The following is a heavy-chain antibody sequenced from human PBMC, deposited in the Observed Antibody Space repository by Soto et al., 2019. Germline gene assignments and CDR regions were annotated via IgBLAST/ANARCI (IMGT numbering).Heavy chain of an antibody. CDR1: GGTFSSYA. J-gene: IGHJ6*02. D-gene: IGHD5-12*01. Sequence: QVQLVQSGAEVKKPGSSVKVSCKASGGTFSSYAISWVRQAPGQGLEWMGGIIPIFGTANYAQKFQGRVTITADESTSTAYMELSSLRSADTAVYYRAGTGWLQYYYYGMDVWGQGTTVTVSS. CDR3: AGTGWLQYYYYGMDV. CDR2: IIPIFGTA. V-gene: IGHV1-69*01.